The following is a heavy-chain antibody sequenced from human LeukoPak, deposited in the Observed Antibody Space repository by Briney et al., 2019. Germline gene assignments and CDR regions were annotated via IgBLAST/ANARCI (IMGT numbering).Heavy chain of an antibody. CDR3: ARATQRGSNFLYYYYMDV. CDR2: TYYRSKWYN. J-gene: IGHJ6*03. V-gene: IGHV6-1*01. CDR1: GDSVSSNSAA. D-gene: IGHD3-16*01. Sequence: SQTLSLTCAISGDSVSSNSAAWNWIRQSPSRGLEWLGRTYYRSKWYNDYAVSVKSRITINPDTSKNQFSLQLNSVTPEDTAVYYCARATQRGSNFLYYYYMDVWGKGTTVTVSS.